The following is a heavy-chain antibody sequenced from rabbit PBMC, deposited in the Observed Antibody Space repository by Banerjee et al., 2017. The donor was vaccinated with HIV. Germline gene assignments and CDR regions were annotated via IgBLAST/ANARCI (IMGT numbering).Heavy chain of an antibody. J-gene: IGHJ4*01. CDR3: ARDADSSKGAYFNL. Sequence: QSLEESGGDLVQPEGSLTLTCKASGFTLSSSYYMCWVRQAPGKGLEWIGCIVAGSSGSTYYASWAKGRFTISSTSSTTVTLQMTSLTAADTATYFCARDADSSKGAYFNLWGPGTLVTVS. CDR1: GFTLSSSYY. CDR2: IVAGSSGST. D-gene: IGHD1-1*01. V-gene: IGHV1S40*01.